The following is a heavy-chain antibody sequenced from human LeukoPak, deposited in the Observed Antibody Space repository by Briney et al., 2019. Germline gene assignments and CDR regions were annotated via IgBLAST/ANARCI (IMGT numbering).Heavy chain of an antibody. Sequence: SETLSLTCTVSGGSISSSSYYWGWIRQTPGKGLEWFGRIYYGGSTYYNPSLKTRVTIFVDTSMNQFSLTLSSMTAADTTVCYCASQPCIAGAVDALDIGGQRPIVTVP. CDR3: ASQPCIAGAVDALDI. J-gene: IGHJ3*02. CDR1: GGSISSSSYY. D-gene: IGHD6-19*01. V-gene: IGHV4-39*01. CDR2: IYYGGST.